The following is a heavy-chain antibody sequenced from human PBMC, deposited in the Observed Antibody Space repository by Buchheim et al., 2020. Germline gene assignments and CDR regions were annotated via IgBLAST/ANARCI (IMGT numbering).Heavy chain of an antibody. Sequence: QVQLVESGGGVVQPGRSLRLSCAASGFTFSSYGMHWVRQAPGKGLEWVEVISYDGSNKYYADSVKGRFTTSRDNTKNKLYMLMNSLGAEDTAVYYCAKGDSSKPYYGMDVWGQGTT. CDR1: GFTFSSYG. CDR3: AKGDSSKPYYGMDV. J-gene: IGHJ6*02. CDR2: ISYDGSNK. V-gene: IGHV3-30*18. D-gene: IGHD6-13*01.